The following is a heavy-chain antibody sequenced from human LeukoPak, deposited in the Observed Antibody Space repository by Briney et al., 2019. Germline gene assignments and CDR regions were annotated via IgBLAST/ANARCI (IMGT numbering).Heavy chain of an antibody. D-gene: IGHD3-10*01. J-gene: IGHJ4*02. Sequence: GRSLRLFCTDSRFTFSRSAMHWVRQAPGKGLEWVAVTSYDGIHKYYADSVQGRFTISRDNSKNTLYLQMNSLRLEDTALYYCARDNIAGSGSSDWGQGTLVTVSS. V-gene: IGHV3-30-3*01. CDR3: ARDNIAGSGSSD. CDR2: TSYDGIHK. CDR1: RFTFSRSA.